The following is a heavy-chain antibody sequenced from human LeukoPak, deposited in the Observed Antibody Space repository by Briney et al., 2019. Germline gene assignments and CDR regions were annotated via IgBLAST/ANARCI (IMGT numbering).Heavy chain of an antibody. CDR3: ARGWLAETTVVTPYNY. CDR2: ITPIFGTP. V-gene: IGHV1-69*13. CDR1: GGTFSSST. D-gene: IGHD2-21*02. Sequence: SVKVSCKAPGGTFSSSTISWVRQAPGQGLEWMGGITPIFGTPNYAQKFQGRVTITAVESMSTAYMELSSLRSEDTAVYYCARGWLAETTVVTPYNYWGQGTLVTVSS. J-gene: IGHJ4*02.